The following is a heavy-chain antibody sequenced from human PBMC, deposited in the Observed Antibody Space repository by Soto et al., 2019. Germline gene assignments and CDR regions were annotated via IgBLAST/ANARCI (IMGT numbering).Heavy chain of an antibody. J-gene: IGHJ3*02. D-gene: IGHD3-10*01. CDR2: INSDGSST. V-gene: IGHV3-74*01. CDR3: AFSMVRGVNDAFDI. Sequence: VQLVESGGGLVQPGGSLRLSCAASGFTFSSYWMHWVRQAPGKGLVWVSRINSDGSSTSYADSVKGRFTISRDNAKNTLYLQMNSLRAEDTAVYYCAFSMVRGVNDAFDIWGQGTMVTVSS. CDR1: GFTFSSYW.